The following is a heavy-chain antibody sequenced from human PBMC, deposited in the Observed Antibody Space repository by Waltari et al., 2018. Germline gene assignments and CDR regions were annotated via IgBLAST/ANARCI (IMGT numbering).Heavy chain of an antibody. V-gene: IGHV3-23*03. J-gene: IGHJ4*02. CDR2: IYSGGST. D-gene: IGHD6-19*01. Sequence: EVQLLESGGGLVQPGGSLRLACAASGFTSSSYAMSWVRQAPGKGLEWVSVIYSGGSTYYADSVKGRFTISRDNSKNTLYLQMNSLRAEDTAVYYCAKDKRIMSSGWYFDYWGQGTLVTVSS. CDR3: AKDKRIMSSGWYFDY. CDR1: GFTSSSYA.